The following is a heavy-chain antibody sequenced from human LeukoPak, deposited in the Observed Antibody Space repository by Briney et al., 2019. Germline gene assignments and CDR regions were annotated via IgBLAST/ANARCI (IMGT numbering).Heavy chain of an antibody. CDR2: IGFDGSTK. D-gene: IGHD3-9*01. J-gene: IGHJ3*02. V-gene: IGHV3-30*04. Sequence: GGSLRLSCAASGFTFNTYAMQWVRQAPGKGLEWVASIGFDGSTKHYADSVKGRFTISRDNAKNSLWLQMNSLRAEDTAVYYCARELTGYYDAFDIWGQGTMVTVSS. CDR3: ARELTGYYDAFDI. CDR1: GFTFNTYA.